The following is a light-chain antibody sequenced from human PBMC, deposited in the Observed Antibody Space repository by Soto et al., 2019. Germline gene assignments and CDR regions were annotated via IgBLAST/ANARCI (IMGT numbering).Light chain of an antibody. J-gene: IGKJ1*01. CDR2: DAS. CDR3: QQYNSYPWT. V-gene: IGKV1-5*01. CDR1: QSISSW. Sequence: DIQMTQSPSTLSASVGDRVTITCRASQSISSWLAWYQQKPGKAPKLLIYDASRLESGGPSRFSGSGSGTEFTLTISSRQPDDFATYYCQQYNSYPWTFGQGTKVEIK.